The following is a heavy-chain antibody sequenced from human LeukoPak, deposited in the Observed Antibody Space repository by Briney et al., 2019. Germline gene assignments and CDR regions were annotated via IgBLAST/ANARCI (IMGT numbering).Heavy chain of an antibody. CDR3: ARVALYESSGHNYFDY. CDR2: INHSGST. D-gene: IGHD3-22*01. Sequence: SETLSLTCAVYGGSFSGYYWSWIRQPPGKGLEWIGEINHSGSTNYNPSLKSRVTISVDTSKNQFSLKLSSVTAADTAVYYCARVALYESSGHNYFDYWGQGTLVTVSS. CDR1: GGSFSGYY. J-gene: IGHJ4*02. V-gene: IGHV4-34*01.